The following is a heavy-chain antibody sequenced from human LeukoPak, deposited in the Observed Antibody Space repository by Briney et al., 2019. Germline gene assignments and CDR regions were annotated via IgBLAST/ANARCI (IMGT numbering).Heavy chain of an antibody. J-gene: IGHJ4*02. CDR2: VRYDGSDG. CDR1: GFTFSNYG. D-gene: IGHD6-13*01. Sequence: GGSLRLSCAASGFTFSNYGMHWVRQAPGKGLEWVAFVRYDGSDGHYSDSVKGRFTISRDNSKNTLFLRMNSLRGEDTAVYYCAKDGVSSTWSGYYLEYWGQGILVTVSS. V-gene: IGHV3-30*02. CDR3: AKDGVSSTWSGYYLEY.